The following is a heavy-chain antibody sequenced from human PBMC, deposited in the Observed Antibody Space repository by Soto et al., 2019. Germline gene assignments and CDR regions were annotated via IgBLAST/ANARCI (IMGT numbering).Heavy chain of an antibody. CDR3: AKDLWGAKATDY. V-gene: IGHV4-4*02. J-gene: IGHJ4*02. CDR1: GGSISSDNW. D-gene: IGHD7-27*01. CDR2: IYHTGST. Sequence: SETLSLTCAVSGGSISSDNWWNWVRQPPGKGLEWIGEIYHTGSTNYNPSLRSRVTISVDKSKNRFSLSLTSVTAADTAVYYCAKDLWGAKATDYWGQGTLVTVSS.